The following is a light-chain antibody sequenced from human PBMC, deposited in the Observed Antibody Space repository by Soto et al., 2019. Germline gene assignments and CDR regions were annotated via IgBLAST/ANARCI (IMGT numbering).Light chain of an antibody. CDR3: AAWDDRLNGPV. V-gene: IGLV1-44*01. CDR2: TND. Sequence: QSVLTQPPSASGTPGQRVTISCSGSFSNIGSNTLNWYQQVPGTAPKLLIYTNDQRPSGVPDRFSGSKSGTSASLAISGLQSEDEADYYCAAWDDRLNGPVFGGGTKVTVL. CDR1: FSNIGSNT. J-gene: IGLJ3*02.